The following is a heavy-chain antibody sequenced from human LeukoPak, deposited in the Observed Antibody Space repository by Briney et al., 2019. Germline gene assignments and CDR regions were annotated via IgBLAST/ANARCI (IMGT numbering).Heavy chain of an antibody. V-gene: IGHV3-30*18. J-gene: IGHJ4*02. CDR1: GFTFSSYG. CDR2: IWYGGSNK. Sequence: PGRSLRLSCAASGFTFSSYGMHWVRQAPGKGPEWVAVIWYGGSNKYYADSVKGRFTISRDNSKSTLYLQMNSLRAEDTAVYYCAKGARSGYCSSTSCYKEGGIDYWGQGTLVTVSS. D-gene: IGHD2-2*02. CDR3: AKGARSGYCSSTSCYKEGGIDY.